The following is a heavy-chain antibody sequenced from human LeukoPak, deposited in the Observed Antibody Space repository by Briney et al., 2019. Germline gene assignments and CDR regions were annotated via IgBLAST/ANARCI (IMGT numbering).Heavy chain of an antibody. CDR1: GGSISSYY. V-gene: IGHV4-59*01. CDR3: ASRTGFGEFDY. CDR2: IYYSGST. Sequence: SETLSLTCTVSGGSISSYYWSWIRQPPGRGLEWIGYIYYSGSTNYNPSLKSRVTISVDTSKNQFSLKLSSVTAADTAVNYCASRTGFGEFDYWGQGTLVTVSS. J-gene: IGHJ4*02. D-gene: IGHD3-10*01.